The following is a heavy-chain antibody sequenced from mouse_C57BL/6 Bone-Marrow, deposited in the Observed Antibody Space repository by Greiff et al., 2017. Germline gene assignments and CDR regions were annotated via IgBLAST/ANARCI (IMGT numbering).Heavy chain of an antibody. CDR2: IYPRDGST. J-gene: IGHJ3*01. V-gene: IGHV1-85*01. Sequence: QVQLQQSGPELVKPGASVKLSCKASGYTFTSYDINWVKQRPGQGLEWIGWIYPRDGSTKYNEKFKGKATLTVDTYSSTAYMELHSLTSEDSAVYFCAREHYYGSRVGFAYWGQGTLVTVSA. CDR3: AREHYYGSRVGFAY. D-gene: IGHD1-1*01. CDR1: GYTFTSYD.